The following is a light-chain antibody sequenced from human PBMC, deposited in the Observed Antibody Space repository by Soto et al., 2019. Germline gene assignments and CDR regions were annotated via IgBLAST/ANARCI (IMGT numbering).Light chain of an antibody. Sequence: SYELTQPPSVSVAPGKTARITCGGNNIGSKSVHWYQQKPGQAPVLVIDYDSDRRSGIPEGFSESNSGNTATLAISRVEAGDEADYNCQVWDSSSDHVVFGGGTKLPVL. CDR1: NIGSKS. V-gene: IGLV3-21*04. J-gene: IGLJ2*01. CDR3: QVWDSSSDHVV. CDR2: YDS.